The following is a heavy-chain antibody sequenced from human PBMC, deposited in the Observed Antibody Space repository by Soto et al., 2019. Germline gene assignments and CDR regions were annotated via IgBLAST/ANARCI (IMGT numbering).Heavy chain of an antibody. V-gene: IGHV1-69*13. CDR2: IIPIFGTA. D-gene: IGHD3-22*01. CDR1: GYTFTNYG. Sequence: GASVKXSCKASGYTFTNYGISWVRQAPGQGLEWMGGIIPIFGTANYAQKFQGRVTITADESTSTAYMELSSLRSEDTAVYYCARPRADKGGTYYYDSSGYFFDYWGQGTLVTVSS. CDR3: ARPRADKGGTYYYDSSGYFFDY. J-gene: IGHJ4*02.